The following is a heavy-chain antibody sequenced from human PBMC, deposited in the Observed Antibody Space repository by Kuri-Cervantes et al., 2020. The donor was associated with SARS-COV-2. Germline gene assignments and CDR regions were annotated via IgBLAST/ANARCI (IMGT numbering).Heavy chain of an antibody. J-gene: IGHJ3*02. D-gene: IGHD1-1*01. V-gene: IGHV3-23*01. CDR3: ARATGTTGPRAFDI. Sequence: GESLKISCAASGFTFSSYAMSWVRQAPGKGLEWVSAISGSGGSTYYADSVKGRFAISRDNSKNTLYLQMNSLRAEDTAVYYCARATGTTGPRAFDIWGQGTMVTVSS. CDR1: GFTFSSYA. CDR2: ISGSGGST.